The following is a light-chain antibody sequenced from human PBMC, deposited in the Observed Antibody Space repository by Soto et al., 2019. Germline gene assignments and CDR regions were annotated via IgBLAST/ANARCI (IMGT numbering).Light chain of an antibody. CDR2: GVS. CDR1: QSVSSN. CDR3: QQYHKWPPST. J-gene: IGKJ1*01. Sequence: EIVMPLDPATLSLSPVERATLSCRASQSVSSNLAWYQQKPGQAPRHLLYGVSTRATGVPARISGSGSGTEFTLTISSLQSEDSAVYYCQQYHKWPPSTFGQGTKVDIK. V-gene: IGKV3-15*01.